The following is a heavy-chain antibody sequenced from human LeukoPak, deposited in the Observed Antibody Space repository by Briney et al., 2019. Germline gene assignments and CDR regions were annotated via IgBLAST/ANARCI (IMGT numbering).Heavy chain of an antibody. V-gene: IGHV1-69*05. D-gene: IGHD4-17*01. J-gene: IGHJ6*03. Sequence: ASVKVSCKASGGTFSSYAISWVRQAPGQGLEWMGGIIPIFGTANYAQKFQGRVTITTDESTSTAYMELSSLRSEDTAVCYCASHRNVYGDRTGDYYYMDVWGKGTTVTVSS. CDR1: GGTFSSYA. CDR3: ASHRNVYGDRTGDYYYMDV. CDR2: IIPIFGTA.